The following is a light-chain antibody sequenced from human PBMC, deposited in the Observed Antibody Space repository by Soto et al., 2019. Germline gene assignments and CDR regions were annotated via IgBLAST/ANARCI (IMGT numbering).Light chain of an antibody. CDR1: QSVSSSY. V-gene: IGKV3-20*01. CDR2: GAS. Sequence: ELVLTQSPGTLSLSPGARATLSCRASQSVSSSYLAWYQQKPGQAPRLLIYGASSRATGIPDRFSGIGYGTDVTITISRLEAEDCAVYYCQQYGRSSWTFGQGTKGDIK. CDR3: QQYGRSSWT. J-gene: IGKJ1*01.